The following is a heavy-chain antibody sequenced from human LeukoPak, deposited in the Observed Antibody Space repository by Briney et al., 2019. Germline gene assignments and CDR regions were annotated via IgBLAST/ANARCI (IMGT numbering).Heavy chain of an antibody. Sequence: PGGSLRLSCVASGFTFSRYVIHWVRQAPGKGLEWVAVISKDGSDEYYADFVKGRFTVSRDPSKNSLYLQMNNLRGEDTAVYYCARAAPVRGVTFFDYWGQGTLITVSS. D-gene: IGHD3-10*01. V-gene: IGHV3-30*04. J-gene: IGHJ4*02. CDR3: ARAAPVRGVTFFDY. CDR1: GFTFSRYV. CDR2: ISKDGSDE.